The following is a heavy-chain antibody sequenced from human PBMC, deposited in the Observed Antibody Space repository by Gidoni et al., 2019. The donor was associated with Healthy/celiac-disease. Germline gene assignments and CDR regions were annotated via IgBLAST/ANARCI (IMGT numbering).Heavy chain of an antibody. CDR2: IRSKAYGGTT. CDR1: GFTFGDYA. CDR3: TTGRVTMVRGVMNDY. Sequence: EVQLVESGGGLVQPGRCLRLSCTASGFTFGDYAMSWFRQAPGKGLEWVGFIRSKAYGGTTEYAASVKGRFTISRDDSKSIAYLQMNSLKTEDTAVYYCTTGRVTMVRGVMNDYWGQGTLVTVSS. J-gene: IGHJ4*02. V-gene: IGHV3-49*03. D-gene: IGHD3-10*01.